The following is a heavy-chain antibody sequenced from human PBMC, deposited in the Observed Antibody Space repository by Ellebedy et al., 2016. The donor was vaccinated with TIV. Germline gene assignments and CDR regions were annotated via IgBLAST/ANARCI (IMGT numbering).Heavy chain of an antibody. CDR1: GGSISGYY. D-gene: IGHD7-27*01. CDR2: IYYSETT. Sequence: SETLSLTCSVTGGSISGYYWSWIRQPPGKGLEWIGYIYYSETTNYNPSLKSRVTISVDTSKNQFSLKLSSVTVADTAVYYCARVVNWGGEDNWGQGTLVTVSS. CDR3: ARVVNWGGEDN. V-gene: IGHV4-30-4*01. J-gene: IGHJ4*02.